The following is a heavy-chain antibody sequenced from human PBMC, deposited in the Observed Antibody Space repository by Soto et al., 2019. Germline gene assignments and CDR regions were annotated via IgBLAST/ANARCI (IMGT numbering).Heavy chain of an antibody. CDR3: AKDGGITIFGVANDAFDI. V-gene: IGHV3-30*18. CDR2: ISYDGSNK. J-gene: IGHJ3*02. Sequence: PGGSLRLSCAASGFTFSSYGMHWVRQAPGKGLEWVAVISYDGSNKYYADSVKGRFTISRDNSKNTLYLQMNSLRAEDTAVYYYAKDGGITIFGVANDAFDIWGQGTMVTVSS. D-gene: IGHD3-3*01. CDR1: GFTFSSYG.